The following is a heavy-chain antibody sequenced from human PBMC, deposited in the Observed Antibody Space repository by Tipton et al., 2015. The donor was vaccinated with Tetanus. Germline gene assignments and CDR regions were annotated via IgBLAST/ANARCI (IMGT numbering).Heavy chain of an antibody. J-gene: IGHJ5*02. Sequence: TLSLTCTVSGDSIRGGGYYWTWIRQHPGKGLEWIGYIYDSGNTYYNPSLKSRLSISVDTSKNQFSLKVTSVTAADTAVYYCGRVMGGATVDPWGQGTRVTVSS. CDR2: IYDSGNT. V-gene: IGHV4-31*03. CDR3: GRVMGGATVDP. CDR1: GDSIRGGGYY. D-gene: IGHD1-26*01.